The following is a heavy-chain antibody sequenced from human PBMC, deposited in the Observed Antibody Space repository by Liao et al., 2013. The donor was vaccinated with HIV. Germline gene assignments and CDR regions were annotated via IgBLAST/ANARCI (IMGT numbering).Heavy chain of an antibody. CDR2: IYARGST. D-gene: IGHD7-27*01. J-gene: IGHJ4*02. CDR3: ARDQQELGVDY. Sequence: QVQLQESGPGLVKPSQTLSLTCTVSGGSISSGSYYWSWIRQPAGKGLEWIGHIYARGSTNYNPSLKSRATISVDTSKNQFSLNLRSVTAADTAVYYCARDQQELGVDYWGQGTLVTVSS. V-gene: IGHV4-61*02. CDR1: GGSISSGSYY.